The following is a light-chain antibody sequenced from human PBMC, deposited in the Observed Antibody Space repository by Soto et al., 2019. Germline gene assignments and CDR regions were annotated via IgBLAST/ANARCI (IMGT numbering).Light chain of an antibody. Sequence: EIVMTQSPLSLTVTPGEPASISCRSSQSLLHSNGHNYVDWYVQKPGQTPQLLIFGASRRASGVPDRISGSGSGTEFTLRITRVEAEDVGLYYCMGTLQPFTFGPGTKLEIK. CDR2: GAS. CDR1: QSLLHSNGHNY. J-gene: IGKJ3*01. V-gene: IGKV2-28*01. CDR3: MGTLQPFT.